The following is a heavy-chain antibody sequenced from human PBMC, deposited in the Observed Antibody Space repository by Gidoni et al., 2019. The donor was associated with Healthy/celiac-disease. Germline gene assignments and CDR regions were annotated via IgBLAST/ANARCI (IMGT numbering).Heavy chain of an antibody. CDR3: ASGAAAGHPEYYYYGMDV. J-gene: IGHJ6*02. D-gene: IGHD6-13*01. CDR2: IYSGGST. Sequence: VQLVESGGGLVQPGGSLRLSCAASGFTVSSTYMSGVRQAPGTGLEWVSVIYSGGSTYYADSVKGRFTISRHNSKNTLYLQMNSLRAEDTAVYYCASGAAAGHPEYYYYGMDVWGQGTTVTVSS. V-gene: IGHV3-53*04. CDR1: GFTVSSTY.